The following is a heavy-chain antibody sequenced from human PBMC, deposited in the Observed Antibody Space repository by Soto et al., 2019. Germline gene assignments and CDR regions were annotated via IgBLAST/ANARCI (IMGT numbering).Heavy chain of an antibody. CDR2: IYYSGST. J-gene: IGHJ4*02. Sequence: PSETLSLTCAVSGGSISSRNWWSWVRQPPGKGLEWIGYIYYSGSTNYNPSLKSRVTISVDTSKNQFSLKLSSVTAADTAVYYCAILYYYDSSGYCGTCQGLDYWGQGTLVTVSS. CDR1: GGSISSRNW. D-gene: IGHD3-22*01. CDR3: AILYYYDSSGYCGTCQGLDY. V-gene: IGHV4-4*02.